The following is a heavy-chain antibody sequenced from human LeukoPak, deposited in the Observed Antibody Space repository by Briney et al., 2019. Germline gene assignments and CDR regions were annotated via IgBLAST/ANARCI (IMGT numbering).Heavy chain of an antibody. CDR3: ASGYSPIHYYYMDV. D-gene: IGHD5-18*01. CDR2: ISSSSSYI. J-gene: IGHJ6*03. Sequence: GGSLRLSCAASGFTFSSYSMNWVRQAPGKGLEWVSSISSSSSYIYYADSVKGRFTISRDNAKNSLYLQMNSLRAEDTAVYYCASGYSPIHYYYMDVWGEGTTVTISS. CDR1: GFTFSSYS. V-gene: IGHV3-21*01.